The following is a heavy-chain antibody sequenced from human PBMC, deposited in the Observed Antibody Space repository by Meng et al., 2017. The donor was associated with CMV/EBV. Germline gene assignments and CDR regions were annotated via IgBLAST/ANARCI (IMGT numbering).Heavy chain of an antibody. CDR3: ARDQYSSSSHYYYYGMDV. CDR2: ISSSSSYI. V-gene: IGHV3-21*01. Sequence: ETLSLTCAASGFTFSSYAMSWVRQAPGKGLEWVSSISSSSSYIYYADSVKGRFTISRDNAKNSLYLQMNSLRAEDTAVYYCARDQYSSSSHYYYYGMDVWGQGTTVTVSS. J-gene: IGHJ6*02. CDR1: GFTFSSYA. D-gene: IGHD6-6*01.